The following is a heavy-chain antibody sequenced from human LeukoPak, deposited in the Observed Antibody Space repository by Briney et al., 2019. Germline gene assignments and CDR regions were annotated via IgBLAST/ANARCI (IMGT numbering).Heavy chain of an antibody. D-gene: IGHD6-6*01. V-gene: IGHV1-2*02. CDR3: ASKGGKYSSSSVDYYYYYYMDV. Sequence: ASVKVSCKASGYTFTGYYMHWVRQAPGQGLEWMGWMNPNSGGTNYAQKFQGRVTMTRDTSISTAYMELSRLRSDDTAVYYCASKGGKYSSSSVDYYYYYYMDVWGKGTTVTVSS. CDR2: MNPNSGGT. J-gene: IGHJ6*03. CDR1: GYTFTGYY.